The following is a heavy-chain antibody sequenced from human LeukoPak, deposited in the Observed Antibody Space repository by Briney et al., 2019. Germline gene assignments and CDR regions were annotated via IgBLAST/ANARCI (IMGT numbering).Heavy chain of an antibody. D-gene: IGHD1-26*01. CDR1: GITLSNYG. V-gene: IGHV3-23*01. CDR2: ISDSGGRT. Sequence: GGSLRLSCAVSGITLSNYGMSWVRQAPGKGLEWVAGISDSGGRTNYADSVKGRFTISRDNAKNSLYLQMNSLRAEDTAVYYCARDQGGSSNVNFDYWGQGTLVTVSS. CDR3: ARDQGGSSNVNFDY. J-gene: IGHJ4*02.